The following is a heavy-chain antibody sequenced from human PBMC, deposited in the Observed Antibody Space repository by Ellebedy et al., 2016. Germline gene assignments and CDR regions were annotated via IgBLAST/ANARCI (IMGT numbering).Heavy chain of an antibody. V-gene: IGHV3-23*01. CDR1: GFTFSSYA. D-gene: IGHD6-19*01. J-gene: IGHJ4*02. CDR2: ISGSGGRT. CDR3: AKDKGTNGWSAFDY. Sequence: GESLKISCAASGFTFSSYAMSWVRQAPGKGLEWVSAISGSGGRTYHADSVTGRFTISRDNSKNTLYLQMNRLRAEDTAIYFCAKDKGTNGWSAFDYWGQGTLVTVSP.